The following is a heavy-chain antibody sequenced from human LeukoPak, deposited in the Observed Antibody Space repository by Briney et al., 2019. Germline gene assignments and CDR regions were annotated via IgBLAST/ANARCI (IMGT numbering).Heavy chain of an antibody. V-gene: IGHV4-39*07. Sequence: PSETLSLTCTVSGGSISSSSYYWGWIRQPPGKGLEWIGRIYTSGSTNYNPSLKSRVTMSVDTSKNQFSLKLSSVTAADTAVYYCAGGFIVVVPKYYYYMDVWGKGTRSPSP. CDR2: IYTSGST. J-gene: IGHJ6*03. D-gene: IGHD2-2*01. CDR1: GGSISSSSYY. CDR3: AGGFIVVVPKYYYYMDV.